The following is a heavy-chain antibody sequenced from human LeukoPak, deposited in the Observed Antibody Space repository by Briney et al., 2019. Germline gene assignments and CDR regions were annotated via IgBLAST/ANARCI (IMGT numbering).Heavy chain of an antibody. CDR3: AKDSGDYYDSSGYYDY. CDR2: ISYDGSNK. V-gene: IGHV3-30*18. Sequence: GGSLRLSCAASGFTFSSYGMHWVRQAPGKGLEWVAVISYDGSNKYYADSVKGRSTISRDNSKNTLYLQMNSLRAEDTAVYYCAKDSGDYYDSSGYYDYWGQGTLVTVSS. J-gene: IGHJ4*02. D-gene: IGHD3-22*01. CDR1: GFTFSSYG.